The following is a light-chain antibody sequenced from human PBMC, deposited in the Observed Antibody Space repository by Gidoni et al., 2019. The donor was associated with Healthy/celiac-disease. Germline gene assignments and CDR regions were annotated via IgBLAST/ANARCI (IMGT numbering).Light chain of an antibody. CDR2: AAS. CDR3: QQLNSYLF. Sequence: DIQLTQSPSFLSASVGDRVTITCRASQGISSYLAWYQQKPGKAPKLLIYAASTLQSGVPARFSGSGSGTEFTLTISSLQPEDFATYYCQQLNSYLFFGPXTKVDIK. J-gene: IGKJ3*01. CDR1: QGISSY. V-gene: IGKV1-9*01.